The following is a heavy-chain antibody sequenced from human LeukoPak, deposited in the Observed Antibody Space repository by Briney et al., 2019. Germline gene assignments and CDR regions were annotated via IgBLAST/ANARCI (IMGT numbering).Heavy chain of an antibody. CDR2: IDHSGRT. CDR1: GGSFSGYY. J-gene: IGHJ5*02. V-gene: IGHV4-34*01. CDR3: ARHLSTYYDP. Sequence: PSETLSLTCGVYGGSFSGYYWSWIRQPPGKGLEWIGEIDHSGRTNYNPSLKSRATISIDTSKNHFSLRLNSVTASDTAVYYCARHLSTYYDPWGQGTLVTVSS. D-gene: IGHD3-10*01.